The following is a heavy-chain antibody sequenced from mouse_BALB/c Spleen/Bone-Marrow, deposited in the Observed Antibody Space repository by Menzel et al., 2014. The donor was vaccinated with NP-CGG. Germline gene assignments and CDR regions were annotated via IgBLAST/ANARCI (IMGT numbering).Heavy chain of an antibody. D-gene: IGHD2-4*01. CDR1: GYTFTSYW. CDR2: IDPSDSYT. Sequence: QVQLQQSGAELVKPGASVKMSCKASGYTFTSYWMHWVKQRPGQGLEWIGTIDPSDSYTSYNQKFKGKATLTVDTSSSTAYMQLSSLTSEDSAVYYCKRDDYGYWGQGTTLTVSS. V-gene: IGHV1S127*01. CDR3: KRDDYGY. J-gene: IGHJ2*01.